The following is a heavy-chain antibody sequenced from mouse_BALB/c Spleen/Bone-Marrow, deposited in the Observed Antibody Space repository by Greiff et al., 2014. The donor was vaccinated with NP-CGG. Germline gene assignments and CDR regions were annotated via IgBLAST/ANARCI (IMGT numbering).Heavy chain of an antibody. CDR2: IFPGNSDT. D-gene: IGHD1-1*01. V-gene: IGHV1-5*01. J-gene: IGHJ4*01. CDR3: TRWGVYGSSFMDY. CDR1: GYTFTSYW. Sequence: VQLKESGAVLARPGASVKMSFKASGYTFTSYWMHWVKQRPGQGLEWIGAIFPGNSDTSFNQKFKGKAKLTAVTSTNTAYMELSSLTNEDSAVYFVTRWGVYGSSFMDYWGQGTSVTVSA.